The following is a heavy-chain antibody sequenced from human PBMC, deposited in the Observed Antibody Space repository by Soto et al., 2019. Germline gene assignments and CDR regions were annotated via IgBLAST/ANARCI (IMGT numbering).Heavy chain of an antibody. CDR3: ARHVGFYWYFDL. J-gene: IGHJ2*01. D-gene: IGHD1-26*01. CDR2: IYSGGNT. V-gene: IGHV3-66*04. Sequence: EVQLVESGGGFVQPGGSLRLSCAASGFTVSSSYMGWVRQAPGKGLEWVSSIYSGGNTYYADSVRGRFTISTDNSKDTLYLQMNSLRVDDTAMYYCARHVGFYWYFDLWGRGTLVTVSS. CDR1: GFTVSSSY.